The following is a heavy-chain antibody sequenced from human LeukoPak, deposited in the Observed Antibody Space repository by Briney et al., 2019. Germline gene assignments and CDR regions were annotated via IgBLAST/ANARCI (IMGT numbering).Heavy chain of an antibody. CDR3: ARGPRLDYDFWRGYLDP. CDR1: GGSITSYY. J-gene: IGHJ5*02. Sequence: PSETLSLTCSVSGGSITSYYWRWMRQTPGKGVEGSGYMFYTEKANYNPSLKSRVNISVDTSKNKFSRKLSCVTAADTAVYSCARGPRLDYDFWRGYLDPWGQGTLVTVSS. V-gene: IGHV4-59*01. CDR2: MFYTEKA. D-gene: IGHD3-3*01.